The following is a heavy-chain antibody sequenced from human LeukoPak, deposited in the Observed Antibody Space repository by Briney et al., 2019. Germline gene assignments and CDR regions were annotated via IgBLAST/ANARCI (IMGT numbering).Heavy chain of an antibody. CDR2: ISGSRGTI. J-gene: IGHJ4*02. D-gene: IGHD2-21*02. Sequence: GGSLRLSCVASVFTFSNYAMNWVREAPGKGLEWGSGISGSRGTINYAAPVKGRVTISRDNSRNTRYLQMNSLRADDTDVYYCAKRLGDPRAFDYWGEGTLVTVSS. CDR1: VFTFSNYA. CDR3: AKRLGDPRAFDY. V-gene: IGHV3-23*01.